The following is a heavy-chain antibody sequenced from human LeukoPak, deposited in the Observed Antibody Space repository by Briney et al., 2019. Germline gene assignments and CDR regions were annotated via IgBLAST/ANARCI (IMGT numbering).Heavy chain of an antibody. Sequence: SVKVSCKASGGTFSSYTISWVRQAPGQGLEWMGRIIPILGIANYAQKFQGRVTITADKSTSTAYMDLSSLRSEDTAVYYCARDRFSLNWNDVGWFDPWGQGTLVTVSS. CDR1: GGTFSSYT. J-gene: IGHJ5*02. CDR3: ARDRFSLNWNDVGWFDP. D-gene: IGHD1-1*01. V-gene: IGHV1-69*04. CDR2: IIPILGIA.